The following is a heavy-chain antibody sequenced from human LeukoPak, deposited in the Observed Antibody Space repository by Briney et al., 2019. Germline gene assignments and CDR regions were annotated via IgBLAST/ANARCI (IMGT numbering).Heavy chain of an antibody. CDR1: GFTFSSYA. J-gene: IGHJ4*02. D-gene: IGHD6-13*01. CDR3: VRLTAAGRRTDFDY. Sequence: GTSLRLSCAASGFTFSSYAMHWVRQAPGKGLEWVAAISYDGSNRYYADSVKGRFTISRDNSKDTLYLQMNSLRTEDTAVYYCVRLTAAGRRTDFDYWPGNPGHRLL. CDR2: ISYDGSNR. V-gene: IGHV3-30*04.